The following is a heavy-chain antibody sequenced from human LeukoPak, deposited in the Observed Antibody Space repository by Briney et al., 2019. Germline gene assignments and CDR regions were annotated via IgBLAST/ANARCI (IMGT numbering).Heavy chain of an antibody. D-gene: IGHD1-7*01. V-gene: IGHV1-69*01. J-gene: IGHJ4*02. CDR2: IIPIFGTA. CDR3: AKGILELLDY. Sequence: ASVKVSCKASGGTFSSYAISWVRQAPGQGLEWMGGIIPIFGTANYAQKFQGRVTITADESTSTAYMELSSLRSEDTAVYCCAKGILELLDYWGQGTLVTVSS. CDR1: GGTFSSYA.